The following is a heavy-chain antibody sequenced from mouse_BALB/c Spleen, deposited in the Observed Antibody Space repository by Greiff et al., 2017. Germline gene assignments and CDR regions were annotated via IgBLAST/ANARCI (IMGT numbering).Heavy chain of an antibody. J-gene: IGHJ3*01. CDR3: AGEGYDYDDGSWFAY. V-gene: IGHV3-1*02. CDR1: GYSITSGYS. CDR2: IHYSGST. Sequence: EVKLMESGPDLVKPSQSLSLTCTVTGYSITSGYSWHWIRQFPGNKPEWMGYIHYSGSTNYNPSLKSRISITRDTSKNQFFLQLNSVTTEDTATYYCAGEGYDYDDGSWFAYWGQGTLVTVSA. D-gene: IGHD2-4*01.